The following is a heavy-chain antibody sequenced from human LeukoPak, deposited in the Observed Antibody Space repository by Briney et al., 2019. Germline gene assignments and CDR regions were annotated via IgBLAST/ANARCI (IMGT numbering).Heavy chain of an antibody. Sequence: GRSLRLSCAASGFTFSNYGMHWVRRAPGKGLEWVAVISYDGSNRYYGDSVKGRFTVSSDKSKNTLYLQMNSLRAEDTAVYYCAREKHSRIFGEVIRSPLRNYFDYWGQGILVTVSS. CDR1: GFTFSNYG. J-gene: IGHJ4*02. CDR2: ISYDGSNR. V-gene: IGHV3-30*03. CDR3: AREKHSRIFGEVIRSPLRNYFDY. D-gene: IGHD3-3*01.